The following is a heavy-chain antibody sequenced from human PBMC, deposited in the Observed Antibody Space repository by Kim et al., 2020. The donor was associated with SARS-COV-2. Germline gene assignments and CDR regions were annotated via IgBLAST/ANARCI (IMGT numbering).Heavy chain of an antibody. V-gene: IGHV3-23*01. D-gene: IGHD3-22*01. Sequence: KGRFTISRDNSKNTLYLQMNSLRAEDTAVYYCAKAPRITMIVVVIGYFDYWGQGTLVTVSS. J-gene: IGHJ4*02. CDR3: AKAPRITMIVVVIGYFDY.